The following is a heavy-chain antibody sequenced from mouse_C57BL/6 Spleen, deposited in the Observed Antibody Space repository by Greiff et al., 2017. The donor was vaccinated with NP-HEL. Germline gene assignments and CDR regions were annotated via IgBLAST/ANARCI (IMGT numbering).Heavy chain of an antibody. D-gene: IGHD1-1*01. Sequence: QVQLQQSGAELVRPGTSVKMSCKASGYTFTNYWIGWAKQRPGHGLEWIGDIYPGGGYTNYNEKFKGKATLTADKSSSTAYMQFSSLTSEDSAIYYCARWDYGSSRVYAMDYWGQGTSDTVSS. V-gene: IGHV1-63*01. CDR1: GYTFTNYW. J-gene: IGHJ4*01. CDR2: IYPGGGYT. CDR3: ARWDYGSSRVYAMDY.